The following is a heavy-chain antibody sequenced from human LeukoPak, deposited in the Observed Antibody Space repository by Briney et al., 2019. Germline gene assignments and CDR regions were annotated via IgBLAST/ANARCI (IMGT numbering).Heavy chain of an antibody. J-gene: IGHJ4*02. Sequence: PSETPSLTCAVYGGSFSGYYWSWIRQPPGKGLEWIGEINHSGSTNYNPSLKSRVTISVDTSKNQFSLKLSSVTAADTAVYYCARWLQWQDYFDYWGQGTLVTVSS. V-gene: IGHV4-34*01. CDR3: ARWLQWQDYFDY. D-gene: IGHD5-12*01. CDR1: GGSFSGYY. CDR2: INHSGST.